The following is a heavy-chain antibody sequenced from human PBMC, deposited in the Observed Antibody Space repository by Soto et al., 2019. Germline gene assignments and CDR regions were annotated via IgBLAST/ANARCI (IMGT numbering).Heavy chain of an antibody. CDR3: AKAPVKVVPDAPGWFEP. Sequence: GGSLRLSCAASGFTFSSYAMSWVRQAPGKGLEWVSAISGSGGSTYYADSVKGRFTISRDNSKNTLYLQMNSLRAEDTAAYYCAKAPVKVVPDAPGWFEPWGQGTLHIVSS. CDR2: ISGSGGST. CDR1: GFTFSSYA. V-gene: IGHV3-23*01. J-gene: IGHJ5*02. D-gene: IGHD2-2*01.